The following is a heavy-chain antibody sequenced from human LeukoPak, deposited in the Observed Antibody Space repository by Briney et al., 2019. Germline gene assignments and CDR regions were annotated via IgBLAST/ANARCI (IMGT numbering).Heavy chain of an antibody. D-gene: IGHD2-21*02. CDR1: GFSFSNYA. V-gene: IGHV3-30*14. CDR2: ISYDGNNK. Sequence: QPGRSLTLSCATSGFSFSNYAMHWLRQAPGKGLEWVTVISYDGNNKYYADSVKGRFTISKDNSKNMLYLQMNSLRAEDTAVYYCASSNCDGDCYLDYWGQGTLVTVSS. J-gene: IGHJ4*02. CDR3: ASSNCDGDCYLDY.